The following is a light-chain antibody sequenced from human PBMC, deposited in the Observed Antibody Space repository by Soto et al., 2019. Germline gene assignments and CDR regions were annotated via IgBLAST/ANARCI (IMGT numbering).Light chain of an antibody. J-gene: IGKJ1*01. V-gene: IGKV3-20*01. CDR2: DAS. CDR3: HQFGSSPQT. CDR1: QSVSSY. Sequence: EIVLTQSPGTLSLSPGERATLSCRASQSVSSYLAWYQQKPGQAPRLLIYDASNRATGFPARFSGSGSGTEFTLTISRLEPEDFAVYFCHQFGSSPQTFGHGTKVDIK.